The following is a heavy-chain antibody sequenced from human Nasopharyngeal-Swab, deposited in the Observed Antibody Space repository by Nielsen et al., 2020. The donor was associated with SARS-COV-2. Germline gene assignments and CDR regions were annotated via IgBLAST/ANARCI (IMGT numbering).Heavy chain of an antibody. CDR3: ARASDFEYSGHATYGMDV. D-gene: IGHD5-12*01. V-gene: IGHV4-34*01. CDR1: GGSFSGYY. J-gene: IGHJ6*02. CDR2: INHSGST. Sequence: GSLRLSCAVYGGSFSGYYWSWIRQTPGKGLEWIGEINHSGSTNYNVSLKSRVTISVDKSKDQFSLKLSSVTATDTAVYYCARASDFEYSGHATYGMDVWGQGTTVTVSS.